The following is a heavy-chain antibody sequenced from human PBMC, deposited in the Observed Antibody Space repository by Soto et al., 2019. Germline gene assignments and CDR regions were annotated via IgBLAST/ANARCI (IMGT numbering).Heavy chain of an antibody. Sequence: QLQLQESGPGLVKPSETLSLTCTVSGGSISSSSYYWGWIRQPPGKGLEWIGSIYYSGSTYYNPSLKSRVTISVDTSKNQFSLKLSSVTAADTAVYYCAGLNIVVVVAATPYNWFDPWGQGTLVTVSS. CDR3: AGLNIVVVVAATPYNWFDP. D-gene: IGHD2-15*01. J-gene: IGHJ5*02. CDR1: GGSISSSSYY. CDR2: IYYSGST. V-gene: IGHV4-39*01.